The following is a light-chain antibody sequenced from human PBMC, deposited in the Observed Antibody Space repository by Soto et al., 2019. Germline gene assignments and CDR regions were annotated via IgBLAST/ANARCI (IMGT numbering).Light chain of an antibody. V-gene: IGLV4-60*03. CDR2: LEGTGSY. Sequence: QTVVTQSSSASASLGSSVKLTCTLSGGHSRHIIAWHQQQPGRAPRFLMKLEGTGSYNKGTGVPDRFSGSSSGADRYLTISNLQSEDEADYYCETWDSKIRVFGGGTKLTVL. J-gene: IGLJ3*02. CDR3: ETWDSKIRV. CDR1: GGHSRHI.